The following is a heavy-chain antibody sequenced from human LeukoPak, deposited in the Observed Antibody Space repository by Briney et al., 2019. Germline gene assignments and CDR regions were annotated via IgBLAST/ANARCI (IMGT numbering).Heavy chain of an antibody. CDR3: AKKQWLVFWFDP. V-gene: IGHV3-30*04. D-gene: IGHD6-19*01. CDR1: GLTFNTYS. J-gene: IGHJ5*02. CDR2: ILYDGSHE. Sequence: PGGSLRLSCAASGLTFNTYSMHWVRQAPGKGLEWVAVILYDGSHEYYADSVKGRFTISRDNSKNTLYLQMNSLRAEDTAVYYCAKKQWLVFWFDPWGQGTLVTVSS.